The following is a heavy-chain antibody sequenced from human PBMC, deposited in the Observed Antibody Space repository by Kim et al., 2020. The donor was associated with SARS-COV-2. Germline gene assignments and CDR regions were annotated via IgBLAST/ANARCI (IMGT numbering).Heavy chain of an antibody. J-gene: IGHJ6*02. D-gene: IGHD1-26*01. CDR2: ISYDGSNI. Sequence: GGSLRLSCEASGFSFSYYAMHWVRQAPGKGLEWLAMISYDGSNIYYADSVKGRFTISRDNSKNTLYLQMNSLRGEDTTTYYCAKTVGASYYFGMGVWGQGSTLTVSS. CDR1: GFSFSYYA. CDR3: AKTVGASYYFGMGV. V-gene: IGHV3-30*04.